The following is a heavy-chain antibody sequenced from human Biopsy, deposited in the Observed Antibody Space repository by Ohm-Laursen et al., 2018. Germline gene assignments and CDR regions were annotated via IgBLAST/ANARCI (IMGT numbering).Heavy chain of an antibody. Sequence: SLRLSCAATGFNFDDYAMHWVRQGPGKGLEWVAGLTWNSGTIAYAGSVRGRFTISRDNAKNSLYLQMNNLTSEDTALYYCVRSLRNYDFLDSWGQGTLVSVSS. V-gene: IGHV3-9*01. D-gene: IGHD3-16*01. CDR3: VRSLRNYDFLDS. CDR2: LTWNSGTI. J-gene: IGHJ4*02. CDR1: GFNFDDYA.